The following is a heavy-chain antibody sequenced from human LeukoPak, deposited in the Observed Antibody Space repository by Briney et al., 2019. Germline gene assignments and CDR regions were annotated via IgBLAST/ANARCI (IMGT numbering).Heavy chain of an antibody. Sequence: SETLSLTCTVSGGSISNYYWSWIRQPPGKRLEWIGYIYYSGSTNYNPSLKSRVTISVDTSKNQFSLKLTSVTAADTAVYYCARGRGYGGNYLRSFDIWGQGTMVTVSS. J-gene: IGHJ3*02. CDR1: GGSISNYY. V-gene: IGHV4-59*01. D-gene: IGHD1-26*01. CDR3: ARGRGYGGNYLRSFDI. CDR2: IYYSGST.